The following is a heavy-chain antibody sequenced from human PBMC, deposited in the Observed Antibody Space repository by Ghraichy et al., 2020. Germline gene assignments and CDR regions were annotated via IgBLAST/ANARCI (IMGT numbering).Heavy chain of an antibody. CDR1: GFTFSSYA. CDR3: AKGDSMVRGATIYYYYYMDV. CDR2: ISGSGGST. J-gene: IGHJ6*03. D-gene: IGHD3-10*01. Sequence: GALRLSCAASGFTFSSYAMSWVRQAPGKGLEWVSAISGSGGSTYYADSVKGRFTISRDNSKNTLYLQMNSLRAEDTAVYYCAKGDSMVRGATIYYYYYMDVWGKGTTVTVSS. V-gene: IGHV3-23*01.